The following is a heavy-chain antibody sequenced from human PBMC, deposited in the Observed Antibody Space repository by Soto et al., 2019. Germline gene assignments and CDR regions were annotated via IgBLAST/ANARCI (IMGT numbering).Heavy chain of an antibody. CDR1: GGTFSSYA. J-gene: IGHJ1*01. V-gene: IGHV1-69*12. CDR2: IIPIFGTA. CDR3: ARSPRPYYDSSGYYAGVVFVY. D-gene: IGHD3-22*01. Sequence: QVQLVQSGAAVKKPGSSVKVSCKASGGTFSSYAISWVRQAPGQGLEWMGGIIPIFGTANYAQKFQGRVTMTADESTSTAYLELSSRRSEDTAVYYCARSPRPYYDSSGYYAGVVFVYWGQGTLVTVSS.